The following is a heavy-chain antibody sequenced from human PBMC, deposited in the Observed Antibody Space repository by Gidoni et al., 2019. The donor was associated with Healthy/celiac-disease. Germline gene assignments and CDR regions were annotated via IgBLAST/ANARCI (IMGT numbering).Heavy chain of an antibody. V-gene: IGHV1-18*01. CDR2: ISAYNGNT. CDR1: GYTFTSYG. D-gene: IGHD2-2*01. J-gene: IGHJ6*02. CDR3: ARDSLYEGYCSSTSCPYHYGMDV. Sequence: QVQLVQSGAEVKKPGASVKVSCKASGYTFTSYGISWVRQAPGQGLEWLGWISAYNGNTNYAQKLQGRVTMTTDTSTSTAYMELRSLRSDDTAVYYCARDSLYEGYCSSTSCPYHYGMDVWGQGTTVTVSS.